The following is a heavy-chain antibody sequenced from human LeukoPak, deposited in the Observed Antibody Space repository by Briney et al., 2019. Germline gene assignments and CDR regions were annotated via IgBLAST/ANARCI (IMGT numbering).Heavy chain of an antibody. CDR3: AKNHEHGRYAGFDF. V-gene: IGHV3-23*01. CDR2: ISGSGGST. D-gene: IGHD2-2*01. CDR1: GFTFSGFV. Sequence: PGGSLRLSCAASGFTFSGFVISWVRQAPGKGPQWVADISGSGGSTYYADSVKGRFSVSRDNFKNMVHLELNSLRAEDTAVYYCAKNHEHGRYAGFDFWAEGALVAVSS. J-gene: IGHJ3*01.